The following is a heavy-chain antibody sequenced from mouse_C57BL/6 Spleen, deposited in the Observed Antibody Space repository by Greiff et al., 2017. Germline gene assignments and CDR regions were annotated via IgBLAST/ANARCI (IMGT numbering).Heavy chain of an antibody. J-gene: IGHJ4*01. Sequence: QVQLQQSGAELVKPGASVKISCKAFGYAFSSDWLNWVKQRHGKGFVWIGQIYPGDGDNSDNGKFKGKATLTADKSASTAYMQLSSLTSEDSAVYFGARRGISSPYAMDYWGQGTSVTVSS. D-gene: IGHD1-1*01. CDR2: IYPGDGDN. CDR3: ARRGISSPYAMDY. V-gene: IGHV1-80*01. CDR1: GYAFSSDW.